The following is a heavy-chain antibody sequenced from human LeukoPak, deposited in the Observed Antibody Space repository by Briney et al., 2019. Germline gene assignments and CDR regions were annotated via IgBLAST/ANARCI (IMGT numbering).Heavy chain of an antibody. V-gene: IGHV3-53*04. D-gene: IGHD3-10*01. CDR2: IYSGGST. CDR3: ASFGALSGSYERYFDY. CDR1: GFTVSSNY. J-gene: IGHJ4*02. Sequence: GGSLRLSCAASGFTVSSNYMSWVRQAPGKGLEWVSVIYSGGSTYYADSVKGRFTISRHNSKNTLYLQMNSLRAEDTAVYYCASFGALSGSYERYFDYWGQGTLVTVSS.